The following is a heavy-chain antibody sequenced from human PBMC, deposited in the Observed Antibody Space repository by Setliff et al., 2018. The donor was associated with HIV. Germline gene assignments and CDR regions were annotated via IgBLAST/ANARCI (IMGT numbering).Heavy chain of an antibody. D-gene: IGHD6-13*01. CDR3: ASSWSRVPYYGMDV. CDR1: GYTFTSYA. Sequence: GASVKVSCKASGYTFTSYAMRWVRQAPGQRLEWMGFINPNEIMAHYAQKFQDRVALTRDTSTGTVYMELRSLRSEDTAVYYCASSWSRVPYYGMDVWGQGTTVTVSS. CDR2: INPNEIMA. V-gene: IGHV1-3*01. J-gene: IGHJ6*02.